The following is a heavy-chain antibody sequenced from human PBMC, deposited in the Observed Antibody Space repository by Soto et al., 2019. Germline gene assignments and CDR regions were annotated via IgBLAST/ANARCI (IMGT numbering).Heavy chain of an antibody. CDR2: IGTAGDT. CDR3: ARAGRYHMNGSGSYYIFHYYYGMDV. Sequence: GGSLRLSCAASGFTFSSYDMHWVRQATGKGLEWVSAIGTAGDTYYPGSVKGRFTISRENAKNSLYLQMNSLRAEDTAVYYCARAGRYHMNGSGSYYIFHYYYGMDVWGQGTTVTVSS. V-gene: IGHV3-13*01. CDR1: GFTFSSYD. J-gene: IGHJ6*02. D-gene: IGHD3-10*01.